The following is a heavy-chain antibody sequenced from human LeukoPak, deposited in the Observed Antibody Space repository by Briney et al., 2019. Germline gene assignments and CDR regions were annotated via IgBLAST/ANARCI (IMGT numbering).Heavy chain of an antibody. CDR2: IRTYNGKT. CDR3: ARDLPYSSSWEYIDY. V-gene: IGHV1-18*01. J-gene: IGHJ4*02. Sequence: ASVKVSCKASGYTFTSYGICWVRQAPGQRLEWMGWIRTYNGKTNYAQKLQGRVTMTTDTSTSTAYMELRSLRSDDTAVYYCARDLPYSSSWEYIDYWGQGTLVTVSS. CDR1: GYTFTSYG. D-gene: IGHD6-13*01.